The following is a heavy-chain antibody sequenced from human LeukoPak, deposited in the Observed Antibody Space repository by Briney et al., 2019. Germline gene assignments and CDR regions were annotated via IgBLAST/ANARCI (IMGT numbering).Heavy chain of an antibody. D-gene: IGHD4/OR15-4a*01. CDR1: GFPSSSHA. CDR3: ANEEVPNDY. Sequence: GGSLRLSCEVSGFPSSSHAMSWVRQAPGRGLEWVSGISISGDMTYYADSVQGRFIISRDNSKNTVYLQMDSLRVEDTAVYYCANEEVPNDYWGQGTLVTVSS. J-gene: IGHJ4*02. V-gene: IGHV3-23*01. CDR2: ISISGDMT.